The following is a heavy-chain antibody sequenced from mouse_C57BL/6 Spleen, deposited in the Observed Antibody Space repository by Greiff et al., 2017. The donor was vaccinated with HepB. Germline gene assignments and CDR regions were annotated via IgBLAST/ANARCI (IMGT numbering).Heavy chain of an antibody. CDR1: GFTFTDYY. CDR3: ARYDTFYFDY. CDR2: IRNKANGYTT. D-gene: IGHD5-1-1*01. V-gene: IGHV7-3*01. Sequence: EVQGVESGGGLVQPGGSLSLSCAASGFTFTDYYMSWVRQPPGKALEWLGFIRNKANGYTTEYSASVKGRFTISRDNSKSILYLQMNALRAEDSATYYCARYDTFYFDYWGQGTTLTVAS. J-gene: IGHJ2*01.